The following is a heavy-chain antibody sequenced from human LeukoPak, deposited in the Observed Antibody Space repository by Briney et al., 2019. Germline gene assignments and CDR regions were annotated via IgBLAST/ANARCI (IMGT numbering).Heavy chain of an antibody. CDR3: ARESNHYYGMDV. Sequence: GGTLRLSCAASGFTFSSYWMSWVRQAPGKGLEWVANIKQDGSNKYYADSVKGRFTTSRDNSKNTLYLQMNSLRAEDTAVYYCARESNHYYGMDVWGQGTTVTVSS. CDR2: IKQDGSNK. J-gene: IGHJ6*02. CDR1: GFTFSSYW. V-gene: IGHV3-7*01.